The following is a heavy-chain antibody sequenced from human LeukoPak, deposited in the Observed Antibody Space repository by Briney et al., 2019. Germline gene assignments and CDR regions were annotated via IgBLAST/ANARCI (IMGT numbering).Heavy chain of an antibody. J-gene: IGHJ4*02. CDR1: GFTFGAYT. Sequence: GGSLRLSCAASGFTFGAYTINWVRQAPGKGLEWVSCIFSRSESILYADSVKGRFTISRDNAKNLLYLQMDSLRVEYTAVYYCARDFFHSSESRPFDYWGQGTLVTVSS. V-gene: IGHV3-21*06. CDR2: IFSRSESI. D-gene: IGHD3-22*01. CDR3: ARDFFHSSESRPFDY.